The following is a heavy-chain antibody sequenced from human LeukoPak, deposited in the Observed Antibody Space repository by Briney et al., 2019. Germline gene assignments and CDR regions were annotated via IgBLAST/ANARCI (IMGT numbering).Heavy chain of an antibody. CDR3: ARELYSSGYHDAFDI. D-gene: IGHD3-22*01. J-gene: IGHJ3*02. Sequence: SETPSLTCAVYGGSFSGYYWSWIRQPPGKGLEWIGEVSHSGSTNYNPSLKSRVTISVDTSKNQFSLKLSSVTAADTAVYYCARELYSSGYHDAFDIWGQGTMVTVSS. V-gene: IGHV4-34*01. CDR2: VSHSGST. CDR1: GGSFSGYY.